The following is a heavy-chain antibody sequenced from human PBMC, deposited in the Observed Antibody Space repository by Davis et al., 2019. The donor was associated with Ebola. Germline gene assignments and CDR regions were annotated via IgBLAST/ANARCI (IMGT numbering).Heavy chain of an antibody. Sequence: GGSLRLSCAASGFIFSSYTMNWVRQAPGKGLEWVSFISSSSSYMYYADSVKGRFTISRDNAKNTLYLQMNSLGADDTAVYYCALAGYYRFDYWGQGTLVSASS. CDR1: GFIFSSYT. CDR3: ALAGYYRFDY. J-gene: IGHJ4*02. CDR2: ISSSSSYM. V-gene: IGHV3-21*01. D-gene: IGHD3-9*01.